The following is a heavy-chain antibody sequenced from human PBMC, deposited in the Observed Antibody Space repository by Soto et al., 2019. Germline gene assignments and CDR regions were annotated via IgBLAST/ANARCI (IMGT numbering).Heavy chain of an antibody. J-gene: IGHJ4*02. D-gene: IGHD2-21*01. V-gene: IGHV1-46*01. CDR1: GYSFTSFY. CDR2: INPNGGST. Sequence: QVQLVQSGAEVKEPGASVKISCKPAGYSFTSFYMHWVRQAPGQGLEWMGTINPNGGSTNYAQKFQGRVTMTRDTSTSTLYMDLSGLRSEDTAVYYCARAIPHFDYWGQGTLVTVSS. CDR3: ARAIPHFDY.